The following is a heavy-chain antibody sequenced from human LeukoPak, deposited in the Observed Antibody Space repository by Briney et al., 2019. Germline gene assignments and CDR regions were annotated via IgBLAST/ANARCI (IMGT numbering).Heavy chain of an antibody. J-gene: IGHJ4*02. CDR3: ARRGGGANAFDY. CDR1: DFTFDFYW. V-gene: IGHV3-48*02. Sequence: GGSLRLSCVASDFTFDFYWMNWVRQAPGKGLEWISYITTTSDAVYYADSVKGRFTISRDNAKNSLYLQMNSLGDEDTAVYYLARRGGGANAFDYWGQGTLVTVSS. CDR2: ITTTSDAV. D-gene: IGHD1-26*01.